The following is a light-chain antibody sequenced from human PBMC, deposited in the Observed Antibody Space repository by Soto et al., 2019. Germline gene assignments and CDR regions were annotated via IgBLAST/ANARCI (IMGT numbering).Light chain of an antibody. J-gene: IGLJ2*01. CDR2: GNS. CDR3: QSYDSSLSGSDVV. V-gene: IGLV1-40*01. Sequence: QSVLTQPPSVSGAPGQGVTISCTGSSSNIGAGYDVHWYQQLPGTAPKLLIYGNSNRPSGVPDRFSGSKSGTSASLAITGLQGEDEADSDCQSYDSSLSGSDVVFGGGTQLTVL. CDR1: SSNIGAGYD.